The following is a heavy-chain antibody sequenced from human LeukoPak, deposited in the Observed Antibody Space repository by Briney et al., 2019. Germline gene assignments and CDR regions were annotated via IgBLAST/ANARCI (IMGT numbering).Heavy chain of an antibody. V-gene: IGHV4-59*01. CDR3: VTGYYEAFDN. CDR2: ISDTGKT. J-gene: IGHJ4*02. CDR1: GASLSSYY. D-gene: IGHD3-3*01. Sequence: SETLSLTCSVSGASLSSYYWGWIRHSPGKGLEWLGYISDTGKTDYNPSLESRGTLLLDTSKNQFSLSLTSVTAADTAVYYCVTGYYEAFDNRGQGTLVTVSS.